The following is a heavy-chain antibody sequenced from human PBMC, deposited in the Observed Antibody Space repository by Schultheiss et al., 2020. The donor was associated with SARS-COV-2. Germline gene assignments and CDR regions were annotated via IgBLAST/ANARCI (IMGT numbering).Heavy chain of an antibody. CDR2: IFSNDEK. J-gene: IGHJ4*02. Sequence: SGPTLVKPTQTLTLTCTFSGFSLSTSGMCVSWIRQPPGKALEWLAHIFSNDEKSYSTSLKSRLTISKDTSKSQVVLTMTNMDPVDTATYYCARIRTNYDILTGYSYYFDYWGQGTLVTVSS. D-gene: IGHD3-9*01. CDR1: GFSLSTSGMC. CDR3: ARIRTNYDILTGYSYYFDY. V-gene: IGHV2-26*01.